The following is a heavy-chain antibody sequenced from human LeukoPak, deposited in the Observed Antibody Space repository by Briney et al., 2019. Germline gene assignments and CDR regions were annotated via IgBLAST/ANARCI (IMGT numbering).Heavy chain of an antibody. CDR1: GGSISSHY. J-gene: IGHJ6*03. D-gene: IGHD6-13*01. CDR2: IYYSGST. V-gene: IGHV4-59*11. CDR3: AREVGYSSSWYLEYYYYYYMGV. Sequence: SETLSLTRTVSGGSISSHYWSWIRQPPGKGLEWIGYIYYSGSTNYNPSLKSRVTISVDTSKNQFSLKLSSVTAADTAVYYCAREVGYSSSWYLEYYYYYYMGVWGKGTTVTVSS.